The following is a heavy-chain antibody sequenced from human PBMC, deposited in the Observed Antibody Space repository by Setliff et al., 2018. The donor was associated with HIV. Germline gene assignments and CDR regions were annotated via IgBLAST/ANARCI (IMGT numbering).Heavy chain of an antibody. CDR3: APVSSGWFDP. J-gene: IGHJ5*02. CDR2: VNPSGGST. V-gene: IGHV1-46*02. Sequence: GASVKVSCKASGYTFNNFYLHWVRLAPGQGLEWMGMVNPSGGSTVYAQKFQGRVTMTRNTSISTAYMELTSLRSEDTAMYYCAPVSSGWFDPWGQGTLVTVSS. D-gene: IGHD2-2*01. CDR1: GYTFNNFY.